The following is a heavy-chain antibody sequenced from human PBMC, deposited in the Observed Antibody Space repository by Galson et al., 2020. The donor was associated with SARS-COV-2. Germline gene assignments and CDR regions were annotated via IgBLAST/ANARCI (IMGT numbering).Heavy chain of an antibody. D-gene: IGHD3-16*01. CDR1: GGSFSGYY. V-gene: IGHV4-59*10. J-gene: IGHJ6*02. CDR3: ARGSKENGGGYYYYYGMDV. Sequence: SQTLSLTCAVYGGSFSGYYWSWIRQPAGKGLEWIGRIYTSGSTNYNPSLKSRVTMSVDTSKNQCSLKLSSVTAADTAVYYCARGSKENGGGYYYYYGMDVWGQGTTVTVSS. CDR2: IYTSGST.